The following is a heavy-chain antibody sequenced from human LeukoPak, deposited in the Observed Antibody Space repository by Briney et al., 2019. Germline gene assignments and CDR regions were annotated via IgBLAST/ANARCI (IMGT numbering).Heavy chain of an antibody. J-gene: IGHJ4*02. CDR3: ARRGAVVVPAAIRYYYFDY. CDR2: INHSGST. Sequence: PSETLSLTCAVYGGSFSGYYWSWLRQPPGKGLEWIGEINHSGSTNYNPSLKSRVTISVDTSKNQFSLKLSSVTAADTAVYHCARRGAVVVPAAIRYYYFDYWGQGTLVTVSS. D-gene: IGHD2-2*01. V-gene: IGHV4-34*01. CDR1: GGSFSGYY.